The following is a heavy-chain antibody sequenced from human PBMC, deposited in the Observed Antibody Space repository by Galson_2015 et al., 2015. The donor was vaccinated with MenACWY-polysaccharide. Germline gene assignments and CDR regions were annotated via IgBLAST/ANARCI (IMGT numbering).Heavy chain of an antibody. D-gene: IGHD2-2*01. Sequence: SLRLSCAASESRFSNSGMHWVRQAPGKGLEWVAVIQYDGSNKVYADSVKGRFTISRDNSKNTDVMEMNTLGVEDTDVYYCAREGSRIVFHAFDIWGQGTMVTVSS. V-gene: IGHV3-33*01. CDR2: IQYDGSNK. J-gene: IGHJ3*02. CDR3: AREGSRIVFHAFDI. CDR1: ESRFSNSG.